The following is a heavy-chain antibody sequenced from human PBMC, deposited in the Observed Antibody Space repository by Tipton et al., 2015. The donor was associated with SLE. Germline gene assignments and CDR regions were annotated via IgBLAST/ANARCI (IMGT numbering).Heavy chain of an antibody. CDR2: IYTGGST. J-gene: IGHJ3*01. CDR1: GDSISSGLYY. D-gene: IGHD1-14*01. CDR3: ARDQFATVGAFDL. V-gene: IGHV4-61*02. Sequence: TLSLTCTVSGDSISSGLYYWSWIRQPAGKGLEWIGRIYTGGSTNYHTSLRSRVTVSLDTSKNQISLNLTSVTAADTALYFCARDQFATVGAFDLWGQGTMVTVSS.